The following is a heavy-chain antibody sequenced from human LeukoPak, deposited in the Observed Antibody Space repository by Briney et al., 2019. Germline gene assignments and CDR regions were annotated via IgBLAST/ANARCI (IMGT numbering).Heavy chain of an antibody. D-gene: IGHD6-19*01. CDR2: ISSSSSYI. Sequence: GGSLRLSCAASGFTFSSYSMNWVRQAPGKGLEWASSISSSSSYIYYADSVKGRFTISRDNSKNSLYLQMNSLRAEDTAVYHCARDRVSGWDGFDYWGQGPLVTVSS. CDR3: ARDRVSGWDGFDY. J-gene: IGHJ4*02. V-gene: IGHV3-21*01. CDR1: GFTFSSYS.